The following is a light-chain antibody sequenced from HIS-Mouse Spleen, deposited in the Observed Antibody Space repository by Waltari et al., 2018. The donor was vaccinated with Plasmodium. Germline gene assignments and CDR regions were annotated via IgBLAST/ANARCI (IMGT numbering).Light chain of an antibody. CDR1: QSISSR. Sequence: DIQMTQSPSTLSASVGDRLTITCRASQSISSRLALYQQKPGKAPTLLIYKASSLESGVPSRFSGSGSGTEFTLTISSLQPDDFATYYCQQYNSYSWTFGQGTKVEIK. J-gene: IGKJ1*01. CDR2: KAS. V-gene: IGKV1-5*03. CDR3: QQYNSYSWT.